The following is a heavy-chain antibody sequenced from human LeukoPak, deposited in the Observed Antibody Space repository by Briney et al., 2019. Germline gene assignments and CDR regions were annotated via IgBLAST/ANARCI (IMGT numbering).Heavy chain of an antibody. V-gene: IGHV1-69*05. CDR2: IIPILGTA. CDR1: GGTFSSYA. D-gene: IGHD5-18*01. CDR3: ARANGVYNYGFDY. Sequence: GASVKVSCKASGGTFSSYAISWVRQAPGQGLEWMGGIIPILGTANYAQKFQGRVTITTDESTSTAYMELSSLRSEDTAVYYCARANGVYNYGFDYWGQGTLVTVSS. J-gene: IGHJ4*02.